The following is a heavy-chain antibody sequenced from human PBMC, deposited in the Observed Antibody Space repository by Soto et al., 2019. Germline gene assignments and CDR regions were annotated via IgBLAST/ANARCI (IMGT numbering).Heavy chain of an antibody. CDR1: GGSISSGGYY. D-gene: IGHD5-12*01. J-gene: IGHJ4*02. CDR3: ARLAYSGYDYDPYFDY. CDR2: IYYSGST. V-gene: IGHV4-31*03. Sequence: SETLYLTCTVSGGSISSGGYYWSWIRQHPGKGLEWIGYIYYSGSTYYNPSLKSRVTISVDTSKNQFSLKLSSVTAADTAVYYCARLAYSGYDYDPYFDYWGQGTLVTVSS.